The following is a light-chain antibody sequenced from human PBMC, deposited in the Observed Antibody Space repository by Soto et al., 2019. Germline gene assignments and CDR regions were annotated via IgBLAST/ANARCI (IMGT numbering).Light chain of an antibody. CDR2: NSS. V-gene: IGKV3-20*01. CDR3: QQYGSSPRT. CDR1: QRVSTY. Sequence: EIVFTQSPATLSLSPGETATLSFRASQRVSTYLAWYQQRPGQAPRLLIYNSSSRAAGIPDRFSGSGSGTDFTLTISRLEPEDFAVYYCQQYGSSPRTFGQGTRLEIK. J-gene: IGKJ5*01.